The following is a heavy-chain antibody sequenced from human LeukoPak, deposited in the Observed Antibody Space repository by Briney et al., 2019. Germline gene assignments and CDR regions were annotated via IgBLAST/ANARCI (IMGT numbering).Heavy chain of an antibody. J-gene: IGHJ4*02. CDR3: ATKTAFDF. CDR2: ILASGATT. D-gene: IGHD5-18*01. V-gene: IGHV3-23*01. Sequence: GGSLRLSCAASGFIFSTYGMSWVRQAPGKGLEWVSSILASGATTWYADSVKGRFTISRDNSKNTVDLQMNSLRAEDTAVYYCATKTAFDFWGQGTLVTVSS. CDR1: GFIFSTYG.